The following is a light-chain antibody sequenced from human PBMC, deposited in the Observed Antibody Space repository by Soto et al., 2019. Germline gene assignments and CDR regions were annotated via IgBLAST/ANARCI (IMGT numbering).Light chain of an antibody. CDR1: QSVSTD. CDR3: QQYNLWPPET. J-gene: IGKJ1*01. Sequence: EIVLTQSPCTLSVSLWGRATLSCRASQSVSTDLAWYQQRPGQAPRLLIFGASTRATGIPARFTGSGSGTEIILTISSLQSEDSAVYYCQQYNLWPPETFGQGTKVDIK. CDR2: GAS. V-gene: IGKV3-15*01.